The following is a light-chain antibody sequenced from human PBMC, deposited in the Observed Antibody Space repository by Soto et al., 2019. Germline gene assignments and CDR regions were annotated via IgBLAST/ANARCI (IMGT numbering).Light chain of an antibody. J-gene: IGKJ4*01. CDR3: QQYGSSPLLT. Sequence: EIVLTQSPGTLSLSPGERATLSCRASQSVSSSYLGWYQQKPGQAPRLLIYGASSRAAGIPDRFSGSGSGTGFTLTISRLEPEDFAVYYCQQYGSSPLLTFGGGTKVEIK. CDR2: GAS. V-gene: IGKV3-20*01. CDR1: QSVSSSY.